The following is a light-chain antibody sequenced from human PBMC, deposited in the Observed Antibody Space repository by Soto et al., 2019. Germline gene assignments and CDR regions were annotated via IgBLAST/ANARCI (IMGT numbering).Light chain of an antibody. CDR1: SSDVGSYHY. J-gene: IGLJ1*01. CDR2: EVS. CDR3: SSYTSGRDVYV. Sequence: LAQPASVSGSPGQSITISCTGTSSDVGSYHYVSWFQQHPGKAPKLIIFEVSDRPSGVSTRFSGSKSGDTASLTISGLQADDEADYYCSSYTSGRDVYVFGGGTKVTVL. V-gene: IGLV2-14*01.